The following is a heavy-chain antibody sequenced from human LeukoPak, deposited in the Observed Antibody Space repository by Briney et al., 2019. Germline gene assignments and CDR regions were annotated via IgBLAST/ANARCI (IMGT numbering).Heavy chain of an antibody. CDR3: ARALTTTDY. J-gene: IGHJ4*02. V-gene: IGHV3-33*01. D-gene: IGHD4-17*01. CDR2: IWYDGSNK. CDR1: GFTFSSYG. Sequence: GRSLRLSCAASGFTFSSYGMHWVRQAPGKGLEWVAVIWYDGSNKYYADSVKGRYTISRDNPKNTLYLQMNSLRAEDTAVYYCARALTTTDYWGQGTLVTVSS.